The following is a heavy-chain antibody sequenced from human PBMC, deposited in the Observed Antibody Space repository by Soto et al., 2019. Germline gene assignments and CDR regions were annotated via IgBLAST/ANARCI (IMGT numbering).Heavy chain of an antibody. D-gene: IGHD2-2*01. CDR3: AREVEVHTPVFGF. J-gene: IGHJ4*02. CDR2: ISPMFGKA. Sequence: QVQLVQSGAEVTRPGSSVKVSCKASGGTFNNYAINWVRQAPGQGLEWMGDISPMFGKANYAQKFQGRVKITADDSTATAYLELSSLRSEDTALYYCAREVEVHTPVFGFWGQGSLVTVSS. V-gene: IGHV1-69*01. CDR1: GGTFNNYA.